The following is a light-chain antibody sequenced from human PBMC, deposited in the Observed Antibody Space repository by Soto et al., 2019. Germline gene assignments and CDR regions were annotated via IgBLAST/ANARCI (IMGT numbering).Light chain of an antibody. V-gene: IGLV1-51*01. Sequence: QAVVTQPPSVSAAPGQKVTISCSGSGSNIGNNYVSWYQQYPGTAPKLLIYDNNKRPSGIPDRFSGSKSGTSATLGITGLQTGDEADYYCGTWDSSLSAGPWVFGGGTKL. J-gene: IGLJ3*02. CDR1: GSNIGNNY. CDR2: DNN. CDR3: GTWDSSLSAGPWV.